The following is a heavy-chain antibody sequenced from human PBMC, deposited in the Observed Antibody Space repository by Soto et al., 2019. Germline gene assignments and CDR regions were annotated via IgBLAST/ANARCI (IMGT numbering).Heavy chain of an antibody. CDR1: GFTFSSCA. Sequence: GGSLRLSCAASGFTFSSCAMSWVRQAPGKWLEWVSGIGGSGDDTEYTDSVKGRFTISSDNSKKTLFLQMNSLRTEDTAIYHCAKRDYYDSATFSPLFESWGQGVLVTVSS. J-gene: IGHJ4*02. D-gene: IGHD3-22*01. CDR3: AKRDYYDSATFSPLFES. V-gene: IGHV3-23*01. CDR2: IGGSGDDT.